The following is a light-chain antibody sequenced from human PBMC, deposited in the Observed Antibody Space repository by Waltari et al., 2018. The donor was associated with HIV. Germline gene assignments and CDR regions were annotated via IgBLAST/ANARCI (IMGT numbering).Light chain of an antibody. Sequence: QSVVTQPPSASGTPGHRVTISCSGSSSNIGSNYVYWYQQLPGTAPKLLIYRTNQRASGAPDRLSGSNSGTSASLAISGLRPEDEAEYYCAAWDDSLSGWVLGGGTKLTVL. CDR3: AAWDDSLSGWV. CDR1: SSNIGSNY. V-gene: IGLV1-47*01. J-gene: IGLJ3*02. CDR2: RTN.